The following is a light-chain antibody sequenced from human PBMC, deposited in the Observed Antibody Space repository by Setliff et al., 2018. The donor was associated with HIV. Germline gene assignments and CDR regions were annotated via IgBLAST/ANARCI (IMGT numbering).Light chain of an antibody. V-gene: IGLV2-23*02. J-gene: IGLJ2*01. Sequence: QSALTQPASVSGSPGRSITISCTGSATDIGNYESVSWYQQHPGEVPKRLIYDVTKRPSGISSRFSGSKSGNTASLTISGLQTEDEAAYYCCSYVNGDTWIFGGGTKVTVL. CDR2: DVT. CDR3: CSYVNGDTWI. CDR1: ATDIGNYES.